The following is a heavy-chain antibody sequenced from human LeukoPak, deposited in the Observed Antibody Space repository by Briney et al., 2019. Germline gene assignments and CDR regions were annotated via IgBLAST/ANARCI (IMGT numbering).Heavy chain of an antibody. CDR2: IYYSGST. D-gene: IGHD3-9*01. J-gene: IGHJ6*02. CDR3: ARDLRYYDILTGHPGDYYGMDV. V-gene: IGHV4-59*01. CDR1: GGSISSYY. Sequence: PSETLSLTCTVSGGSISSYYWSWIRQPPGKGLEWIGYIYYSGSTNYNPSLKSRVTISVDTSKNQFSLKLSSVTAADTAGYYCARDLRYYDILTGHPGDYYGMDVWGQGTTVTVSS.